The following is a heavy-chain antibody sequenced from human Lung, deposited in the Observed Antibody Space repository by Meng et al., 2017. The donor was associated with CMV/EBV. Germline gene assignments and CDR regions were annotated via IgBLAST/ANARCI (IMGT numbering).Heavy chain of an antibody. J-gene: IGHJ6*02. Sequence: SVKVSXKASGGTFSKYAFSWVRQAPGQGLEWMGGIIPMIDKAHYAQKFQGVVTITAVKSTSTAYMELSSLKSDDTAVYYCASALVRTVTTYYYYLYGLDVWGQGTXVTVSS. CDR1: GGTFSKYA. CDR2: IIPMIDKA. D-gene: IGHD3-10*01. CDR3: ASALVRTVTTYYYYLYGLDV. V-gene: IGHV1-69*10.